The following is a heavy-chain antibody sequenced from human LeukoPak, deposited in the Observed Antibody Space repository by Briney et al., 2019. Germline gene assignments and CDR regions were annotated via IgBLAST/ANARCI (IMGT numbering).Heavy chain of an antibody. J-gene: IGHJ3*02. V-gene: IGHV3-53*01. Sequence: GGSLRLSCAASGFTVSSNYMSWVRQAPGKGLEWVSVIYSGGSTNYADSVKGRFTISRDNSKNTLYLQMNSLRAEDTAVYYCARAARQLDDAFDIWGQGTMVTVSS. D-gene: IGHD6-6*01. CDR3: ARAARQLDDAFDI. CDR1: GFTVSSNY. CDR2: IYSGGST.